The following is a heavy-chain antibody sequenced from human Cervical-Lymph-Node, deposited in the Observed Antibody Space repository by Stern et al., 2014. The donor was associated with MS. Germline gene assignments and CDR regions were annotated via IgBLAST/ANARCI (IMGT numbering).Heavy chain of an antibody. Sequence: QLVQSGAEIRKPGASVKISCEASGYTFTTYYMHWVRQAPGQGLEWVALVNPSGGKTTYAQRFQGRVTVTGDTSTSTVYMELTGLRSEDTAVYYCARVLSLATSDSWGQGTLVIVSS. CDR2: VNPSGGKT. CDR1: GYTFTTYY. CDR3: ARVLSLATSDS. J-gene: IGHJ4*02. D-gene: IGHD1-1*01. V-gene: IGHV1-46*01.